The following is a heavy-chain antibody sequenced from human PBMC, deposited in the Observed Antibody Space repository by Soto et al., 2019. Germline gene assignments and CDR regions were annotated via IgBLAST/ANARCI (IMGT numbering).Heavy chain of an antibody. J-gene: IGHJ4*02. CDR1: GYTPTNYD. CDR3: ARALYRSGTYYAFDN. CDR2: ISAYNGNT. D-gene: IGHD1-26*01. Sequence: QVHLVQSGAEVKTPGASVKVSCQTSGYTPTNYDIGWVRQAPGQGLEWMGWISAYNGNTNYAQKLQGRLTMTTDTPTRTPYMELRSLRSDDTAVYYCARALYRSGTYYAFDNWGQGTLVTVSS. V-gene: IGHV1-18*01.